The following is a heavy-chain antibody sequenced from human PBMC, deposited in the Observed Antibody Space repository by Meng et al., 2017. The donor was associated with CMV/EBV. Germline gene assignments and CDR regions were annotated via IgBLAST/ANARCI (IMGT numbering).Heavy chain of an antibody. CDR1: GYTFTSYY. CDR2: INPNSGGT. CDR3: ARSTHYGGNSAGFDY. Sequence: ASVKVSCKASGYTFTSYYMHWVRQAPGQGLEWMGWINPNSGGTNYAQKFQGRVTMTRDTSISTAYMELSRLRSDDTAVYYCARSTHYGGNSAGFDYWGQGTLVTVSS. J-gene: IGHJ4*02. V-gene: IGHV1-2*02. D-gene: IGHD4-23*01.